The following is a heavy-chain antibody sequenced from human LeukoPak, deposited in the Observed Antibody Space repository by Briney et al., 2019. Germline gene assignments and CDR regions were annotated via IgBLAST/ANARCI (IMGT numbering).Heavy chain of an antibody. Sequence: GRSLRLSCAASGFTFDDYAMHWVRQAPGKGLEWASGISWNSGSIGYADSVKGRFTISRDNAKNSLYLQMNSLRAEDTAVYYCARDSGDTAPILAFDYWGQGTLVTVSS. CDR3: ARDSGDTAPILAFDY. J-gene: IGHJ4*02. CDR1: GFTFDDYA. CDR2: ISWNSGSI. D-gene: IGHD5-18*01. V-gene: IGHV3-9*01.